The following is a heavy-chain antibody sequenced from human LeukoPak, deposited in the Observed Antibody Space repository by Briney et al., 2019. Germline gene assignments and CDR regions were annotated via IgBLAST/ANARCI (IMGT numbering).Heavy chain of an antibody. CDR3: ARHIGSYSSGWYPDY. V-gene: IGHV5-51*01. Sequence: GESLKISCKGSGYNFTSYWIGWVRQMPGKGLEWMGIIYPGDSDTRYSPSFQGQVTISADKSISTAYLQWSSLKASDTAMYYCARHIGSYSSGWYPDYWGQGTLVTVSS. CDR2: IYPGDSDT. D-gene: IGHD6-19*01. J-gene: IGHJ4*02. CDR1: GYNFTSYW.